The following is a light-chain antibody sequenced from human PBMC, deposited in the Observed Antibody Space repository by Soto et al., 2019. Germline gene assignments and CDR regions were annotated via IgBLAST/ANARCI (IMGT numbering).Light chain of an antibody. J-gene: IGKJ2*01. CDR1: QSISNT. Sequence: DMQMTHSPSSLSASVGDIVTITCRATQSISNTLNWYQQKPGNAPKILIYAATKLQSGVPSKFSGSASGTYFTLTSNRLQPEDFAIYYCQQSSTTPYTFGQGTKLEIK. CDR3: QQSSTTPYT. CDR2: AAT. V-gene: IGKV1-39*01.